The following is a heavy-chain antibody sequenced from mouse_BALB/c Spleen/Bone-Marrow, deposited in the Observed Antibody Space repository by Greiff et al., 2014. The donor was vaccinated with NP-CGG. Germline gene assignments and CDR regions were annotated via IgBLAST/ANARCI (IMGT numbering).Heavy chain of an antibody. Sequence: QVQLQQSGAELAKPGASVKMSCKASGYTFTNSWMHWVKQRPGQGLEWIGYINPGXDYTEYDQKFKDKATLTADRSSSTAYMQLSGLTSEDSAVYFCANXXTXXXXWXQGTLVTVSA. CDR2: INPGXDYT. V-gene: IGHV1-7*01. J-gene: IGHJ3*01. CDR1: GYTFTNSW. CDR3: ANXXTXXXX.